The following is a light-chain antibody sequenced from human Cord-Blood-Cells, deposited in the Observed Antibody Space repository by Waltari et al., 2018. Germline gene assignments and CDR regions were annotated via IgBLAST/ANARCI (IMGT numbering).Light chain of an antibody. V-gene: IGKV3-15*01. Sequence: EIVMPQSPATLSVSPGERAPLSCRASQSVSSNLAWYQQKPGQAPRLIIYDASTRATGIPARFSGSGSGTEFTLTISSLQSEDFAVYYCQQYNNWLRTFGQGTKVEIK. CDR3: QQYNNWLRT. CDR2: DAS. J-gene: IGKJ1*01. CDR1: QSVSSN.